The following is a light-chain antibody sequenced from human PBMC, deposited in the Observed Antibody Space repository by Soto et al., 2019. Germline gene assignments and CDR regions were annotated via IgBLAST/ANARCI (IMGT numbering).Light chain of an antibody. V-gene: IGKV3-11*01. J-gene: IGKJ3*01. Sequence: EIVLAQTPATLSLSPGERGTLSCRASQSVSSYLAWYQQKPGQAPRLLIYDASNRATGIPARFSGSGSGTDFTLTISSLEPEDFAVYYCQQRSNWPGTFGPGTNVDIK. CDR2: DAS. CDR3: QQRSNWPGT. CDR1: QSVSSY.